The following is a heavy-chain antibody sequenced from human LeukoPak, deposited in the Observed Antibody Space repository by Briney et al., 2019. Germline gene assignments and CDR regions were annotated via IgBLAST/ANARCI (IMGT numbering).Heavy chain of an antibody. CDR2: IRSKASSYAT. D-gene: IGHD3-22*01. Sequence: GGSLRLSCATSGFTFSGSAIHWVRQASGKGLEWVGRIRSKASSYATTDAASVKGRFTISRDDSKNTAYLQMNSLKTEDTAVYYCTRPSYDSSVSGVVYWGQGTLVTVSS. J-gene: IGHJ4*02. CDR3: TRPSYDSSVSGVVY. CDR1: GFTFSGSA. V-gene: IGHV3-73*01.